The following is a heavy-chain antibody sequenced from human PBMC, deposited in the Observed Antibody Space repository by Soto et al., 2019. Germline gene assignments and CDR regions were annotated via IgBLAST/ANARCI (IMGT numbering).Heavy chain of an antibody. CDR3: ARNGTYSSSLSQYSGMDV. Sequence: SVKVSCKASGGSFSYFIMNWVRQTPGQGLEWMGGIVPMFGTPTYAEKFKGRVTISATGSTSTAYMELTSLRSEDTAVYYCARNGTYSSSLSQYSGMDVWGQGTTVTVSS. J-gene: IGHJ6*02. CDR1: GGSFSYFI. CDR2: IVPMFGTP. D-gene: IGHD6-6*01. V-gene: IGHV1-69*13.